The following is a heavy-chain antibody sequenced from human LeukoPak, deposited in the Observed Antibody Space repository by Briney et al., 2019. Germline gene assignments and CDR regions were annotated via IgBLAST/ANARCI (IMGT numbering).Heavy chain of an antibody. CDR3: ARFRITMIVVVIDD. V-gene: IGHV4-59*08. Sequence: SETLSLTCTVSGGSISSYYWSWIRQPPGKGLEWIGYIYYSGSTNYNPSLKSRVTISVDTSKNQFSLKLSSVTAADTAVYYCARFRITMIVVVIDDWGQGTLVTVSS. CDR1: GGSISSYY. CDR2: IYYSGST. J-gene: IGHJ4*02. D-gene: IGHD3-22*01.